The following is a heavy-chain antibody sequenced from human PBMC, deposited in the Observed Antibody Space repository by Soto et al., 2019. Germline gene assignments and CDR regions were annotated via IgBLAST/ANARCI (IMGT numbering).Heavy chain of an antibody. CDR3: ARHADSFLVYYFDY. CDR1: GDSISSSNHY. Sequence: QMHLQESGPGLVKPSETLSLTCTVSGDSISSSNHYWGWIRQPPGKGLEWIGSIYYSGSTNSQPSLSSRVTISVDTYKNQFSLMLTSVTAADTAVYFCARHADSFLVYYFDYWGQGTLVSVSS. J-gene: IGHJ4*02. V-gene: IGHV4-39*01. D-gene: IGHD2-21*01. CDR2: IYYSGST.